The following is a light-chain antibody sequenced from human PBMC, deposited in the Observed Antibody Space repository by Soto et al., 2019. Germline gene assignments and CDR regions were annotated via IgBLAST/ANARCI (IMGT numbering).Light chain of an antibody. CDR2: AAS. Sequence: IPLTQSPSSLSACVGDRVNIXCRASQGFSNYLDWYQQKPGKAPKRLIYAASSLQRGGPSRFSGSGSVTDFTRSISSRQPEDFATYYGQQLDRYPSTFGGGTKVDIK. CDR1: QGFSNY. CDR3: QQLDRYPST. J-gene: IGKJ4*01. V-gene: IGKV1-9*01.